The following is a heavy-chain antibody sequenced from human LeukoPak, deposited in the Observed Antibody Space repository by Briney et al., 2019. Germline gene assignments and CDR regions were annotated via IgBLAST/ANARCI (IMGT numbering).Heavy chain of an antibody. D-gene: IGHD3-22*01. V-gene: IGHV3-23*01. Sequence: GGSLRLSRAASGFTFSNYAMSWVRQAPGKGLEWVSTISVSGGSTYYADSVKGRFTISRDNSKNTLYLQMNSLRAEDTAVYYCAKGNYYFDSSGYFHFDYWGQGTLVTVSS. CDR2: ISVSGGST. CDR3: AKGNYYFDSSGYFHFDY. J-gene: IGHJ4*02. CDR1: GFTFSNYA.